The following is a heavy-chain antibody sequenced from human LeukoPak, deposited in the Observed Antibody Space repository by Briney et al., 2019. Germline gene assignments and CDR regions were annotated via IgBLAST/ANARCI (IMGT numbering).Heavy chain of an antibody. CDR1: GFTFSSYA. V-gene: IGHV3-30*01. CDR3: ARDPGSSYYYYYYMDV. Sequence: GGSLRLSCAASGFTFSSYAIHWVRQAPGKGLEWVAVISYDGSNKYHADSVKGPFTISRDNSGNTLYLQMNSLRAEDTAVYYCARDPGSSYYYYYYMDVWGKGTTVTVSS. J-gene: IGHJ6*03. D-gene: IGHD3-10*01. CDR2: ISYDGSNK.